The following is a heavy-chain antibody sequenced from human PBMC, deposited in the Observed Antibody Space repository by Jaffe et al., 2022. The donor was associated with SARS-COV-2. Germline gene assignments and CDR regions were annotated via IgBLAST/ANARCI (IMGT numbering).Heavy chain of an antibody. D-gene: IGHD2-15*01. CDR1: GGTFSSYA. Sequence: QVQLVQSGAEVKKPGSSVKVSCKASGGTFSSYAISWVRQAPGQGLEWMGGIIPIFGTANYAQKFQGRVTITADESTSTAYMELSSLRSEDTAVYYCASSTGGYCSGGSCYSDIPYYYYYMDVWGKGTTVTVSS. V-gene: IGHV1-69*01. CDR2: IIPIFGTA. CDR3: ASSTGGYCSGGSCYSDIPYYYYYMDV. J-gene: IGHJ6*03.